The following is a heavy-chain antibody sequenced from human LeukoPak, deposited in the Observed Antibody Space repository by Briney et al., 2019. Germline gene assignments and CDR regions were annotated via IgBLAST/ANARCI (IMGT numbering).Heavy chain of an antibody. V-gene: IGHV1-69*13. Sequence: ASVKVSCKASGGTFSSYAISWVRQAPGQGLEWMGGIIPIFGTANYAQKFQGRVTITADESTSTAYMELSSLRSEDTAVYYCARGGRLAAAVLANYWGQGTLVTVSS. CDR3: ARGGRLAAAVLANY. J-gene: IGHJ4*02. CDR1: GGTFSSYA. D-gene: IGHD3-3*02. CDR2: IIPIFGTA.